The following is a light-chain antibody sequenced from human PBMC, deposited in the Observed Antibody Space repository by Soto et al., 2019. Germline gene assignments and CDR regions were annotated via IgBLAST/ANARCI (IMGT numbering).Light chain of an antibody. V-gene: IGLV1-40*01. CDR1: SSNIGAGYD. Sequence: QSVLTQPPSVSGAPGQRVTISCTGSSSNIGAGYDVHWYQQRPGTAPKLLIFGNINRPSGVPDRFSGSKSGTSASLTITGLQAEDEADYYCSSYSSSSTLRVFGGGTKLTVL. CDR2: GNI. J-gene: IGLJ3*02. CDR3: SSYSSSSTLRV.